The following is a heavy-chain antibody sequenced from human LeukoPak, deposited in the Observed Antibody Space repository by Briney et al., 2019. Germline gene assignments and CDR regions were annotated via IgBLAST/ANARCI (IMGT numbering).Heavy chain of an antibody. CDR2: IIPIFGTA. CDR3: ARGSVSMLRYFDWLLTG. D-gene: IGHD3-9*01. V-gene: IGHV1-69*01. J-gene: IGHJ4*02. CDR1: GGTFSSYA. Sequence: SVKVSCKASGGTFSSYAISWERQAPGQGLEWMGGIIPIFGTANYAQKFQGRVTITADESTSTAYMELSSLRSGDTAVYYCARGSVSMLRYFDWLLTGWGQGTLVTVSS.